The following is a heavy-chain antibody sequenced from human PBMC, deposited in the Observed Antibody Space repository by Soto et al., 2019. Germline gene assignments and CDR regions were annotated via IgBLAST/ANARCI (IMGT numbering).Heavy chain of an antibody. CDR1: GFTFSSYG. J-gene: IGHJ4*02. CDR2: ISYDGSNK. Sequence: PGGSLRLSCAASGFTFSSYGMHWVRQAPGKGLEWVAVISYDGSNKYYADSVKGRFTISRDNSKNTLYLQMNSLRAEDTAVYYCAKDHYYGSGSNDIDYWGQGTLVTVSS. D-gene: IGHD3-10*01. CDR3: AKDHYYGSGSNDIDY. V-gene: IGHV3-30*18.